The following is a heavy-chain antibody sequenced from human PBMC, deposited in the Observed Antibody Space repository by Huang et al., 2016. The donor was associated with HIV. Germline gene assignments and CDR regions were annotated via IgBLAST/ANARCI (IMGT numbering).Heavy chain of an antibody. D-gene: IGHD3-22*01. V-gene: IGHV3-74*01. J-gene: IGHJ4*02. Sequence: EVQLVEPGGGLVQPGGSLRLSCAASGFTFSSYWMHWVRQAPGKGLVGFSRINSDGRSSGDADSVKGRFTISRDNAKNTLYLQMNRLRAEDTAVYYCVRDPRIQSWLNYFDYWGQGTLVSVSS. CDR3: VRDPRIQSWLNYFDY. CDR1: GFTFSSYW. CDR2: INSDGRSS.